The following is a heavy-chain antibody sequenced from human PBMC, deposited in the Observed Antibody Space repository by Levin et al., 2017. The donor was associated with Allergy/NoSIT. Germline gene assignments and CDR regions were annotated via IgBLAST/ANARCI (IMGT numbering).Heavy chain of an antibody. V-gene: IGHV3-74*01. CDR1: GFTFSRVW. J-gene: IGHJ5*02. CDR2: INGDGDAT. Sequence: GESLKISCAASGFTFSRVWLHWVRQPPGKGLEWVSRINGDGDATNYADSVRGRFTISRDNAKNTMYLQMDSLRGEDTAVYYCATAGGPLGQGTLVTVSP. CDR3: ATAGGP. D-gene: IGHD2-15*01.